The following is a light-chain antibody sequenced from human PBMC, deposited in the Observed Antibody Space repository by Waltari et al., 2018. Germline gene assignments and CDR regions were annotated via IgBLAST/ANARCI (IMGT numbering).Light chain of an antibody. CDR2: QDT. J-gene: IGLJ1*01. Sequence: SYELTQPPSVSVSPGQTATIYCSATKLDDKYVSWYQQKTGQPPVLVMYQDTKRPSGIPERFSGSNSGNTATLIISETQALDEAVYYCQTWDDTTVFGGGTTVSVL. CDR1: KLDDKY. CDR3: QTWDDTTV. V-gene: IGLV3-1*01.